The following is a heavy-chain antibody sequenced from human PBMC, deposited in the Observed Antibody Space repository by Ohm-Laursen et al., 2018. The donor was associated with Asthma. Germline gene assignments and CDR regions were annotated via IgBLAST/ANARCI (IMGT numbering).Heavy chain of an antibody. V-gene: IGHV3-30-3*01. CDR2: ISKDGSNK. Sequence: SLRLSCTAFGFTFSSYAMHWVRQTPGKGLEWVAVISKDGSNKYYAESVKGRFTISRDNSMNTLYVQMNSLRAEDTAVYYCARDHYYSSGTYFDYWGQGTLVTVSS. CDR3: ARDHYYSSGTYFDY. D-gene: IGHD3-10*01. CDR1: GFTFSSYA. J-gene: IGHJ4*02.